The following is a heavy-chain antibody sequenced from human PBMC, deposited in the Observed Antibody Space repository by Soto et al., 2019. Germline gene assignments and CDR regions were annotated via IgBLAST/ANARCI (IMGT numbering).Heavy chain of an antibody. CDR1: GGSISSSGYC. Sequence: QVQLQESGPGLVRPSQTLSLTCTVSGGSISSSGYCWSWIRQHPGKGLEWIGYIYYSGSTYYNPSLKSRVTISVDTSKNQFSLKLSSVTAADTAVYYCARDPSMEFGELNNDAFDIWGQGTMVTVSS. V-gene: IGHV4-31*03. D-gene: IGHD3-10*01. J-gene: IGHJ3*02. CDR3: ARDPSMEFGELNNDAFDI. CDR2: IYYSGST.